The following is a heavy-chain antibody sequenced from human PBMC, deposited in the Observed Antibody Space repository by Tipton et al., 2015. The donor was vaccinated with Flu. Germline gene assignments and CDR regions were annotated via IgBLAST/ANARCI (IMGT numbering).Heavy chain of an antibody. CDR3: ARSRIPEPSPFY. J-gene: IGHJ4*02. CDR1: GDSLASDYY. V-gene: IGHV4-38-2*01. D-gene: IGHD1-14*01. Sequence: TLSLTCSVSGDSLASDYYWGWIRQPPGRGLEWIGNIHHTGTTYYNPSLRSRVSISVDTSKNQFSLKLSSVTAADTAVYYCARSRIPEPSPFYWGQGTRVTVSS. CDR2: IHHTGTT.